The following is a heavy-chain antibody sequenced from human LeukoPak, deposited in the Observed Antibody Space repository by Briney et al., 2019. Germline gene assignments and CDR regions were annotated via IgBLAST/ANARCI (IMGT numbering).Heavy chain of an antibody. CDR2: ISSSSSYI. V-gene: IGHV3-21*01. Sequence: GGPLRLSCGASGLPYSSYRMIWVRQATGKGREWVSSISSSSSYIHYADSVKGRLTISRDHAKNSLYLQMNSLRAEDTAVYYCARGPYSSGWYDYWGQGTLVTVST. J-gene: IGHJ4*02. D-gene: IGHD6-19*01. CDR1: GLPYSSYR. CDR3: ARGPYSSGWYDY.